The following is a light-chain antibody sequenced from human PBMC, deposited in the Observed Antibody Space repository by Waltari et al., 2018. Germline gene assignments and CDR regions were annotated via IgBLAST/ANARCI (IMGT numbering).Light chain of an antibody. V-gene: IGKV1-39*01. CDR3: QQSYSTPLP. CDR1: QSIRSY. J-gene: IGKJ4*02. CDR2: DAS. Sequence: DIQMTQSPSSLSASVGDRLTITCRASQSIRSYLNWYQQKPGKAPKLLIYDASNLQSGVPSRFSGSGSGTDVTLTISRLQAEDFATYCGQQSYSTPLPFGGGAKVAIK.